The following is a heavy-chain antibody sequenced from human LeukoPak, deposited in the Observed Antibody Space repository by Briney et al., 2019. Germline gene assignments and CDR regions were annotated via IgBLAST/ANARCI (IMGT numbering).Heavy chain of an antibody. D-gene: IGHD3-9*01. Sequence: GASVKVSCKVSGYTLTELSMHWVRQAPGKGLEWMGGFDPEDGETIYAQKFQGRVTMTGDTSTDTAYMELSSLRSEDTAVYYCATLSDYDILTGYHLWGQGTLVTVSS. V-gene: IGHV1-24*01. CDR2: FDPEDGET. CDR1: GYTLTELS. CDR3: ATLSDYDILTGYHL. J-gene: IGHJ4*02.